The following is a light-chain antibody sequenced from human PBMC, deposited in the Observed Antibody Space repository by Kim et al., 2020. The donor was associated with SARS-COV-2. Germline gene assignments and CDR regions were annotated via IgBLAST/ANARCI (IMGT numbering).Light chain of an antibody. CDR2: EGS. J-gene: IGLJ3*02. Sequence: GQSITISCTGTSSDVGSYNLVSWYQQHPGKAPKLMIYEGSKRPSGVSNRFSGSKSCNTASLTISGLQAEDEADYYCCSYAGSSTLVFGGGTQLTVL. CDR3: CSYAGSSTLV. CDR1: SSDVGSYNL. V-gene: IGLV2-23*01.